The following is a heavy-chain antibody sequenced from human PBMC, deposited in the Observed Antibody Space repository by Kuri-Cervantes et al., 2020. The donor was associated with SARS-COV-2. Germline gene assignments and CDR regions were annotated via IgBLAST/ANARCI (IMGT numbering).Heavy chain of an antibody. D-gene: IGHD4-17*01. CDR2: IKQDGSEK. Sequence: GESLKISCAASGFTFSSYAVHWVRQAPGKGLEWVANIKQDGSEKYYVDSVKGRFTISRDNSKNTLYLQMNGLRAEDTAVYYCARDSGDYGDYGAFDIWGQGTMVTVSS. V-gene: IGHV3-7*01. CDR1: GFTFSSYA. J-gene: IGHJ3*02. CDR3: ARDSGDYGDYGAFDI.